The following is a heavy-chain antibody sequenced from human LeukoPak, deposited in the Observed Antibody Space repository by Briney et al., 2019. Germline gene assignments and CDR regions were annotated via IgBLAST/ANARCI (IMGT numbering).Heavy chain of an antibody. CDR1: GYTFTSYA. V-gene: IGHV7-4-1*02. CDR3: ARGIRGVTDYYFDY. D-gene: IGHD3-10*01. CDR2: INTNTGNP. Sequence: ASVTVSCKASGYTFTSYAMNWVRQAPGQGLEWMGWINTNTGNPTYAQGFTGRFVFSLDTSVSTAYLQISSLKAEDTAVYYCARGIRGVTDYYFDYWGQGTLVTVSS. J-gene: IGHJ4*02.